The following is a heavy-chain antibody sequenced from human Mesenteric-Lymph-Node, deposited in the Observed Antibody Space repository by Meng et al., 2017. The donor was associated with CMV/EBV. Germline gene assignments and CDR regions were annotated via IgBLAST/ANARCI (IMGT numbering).Heavy chain of an antibody. CDR3: ARDPRCIGSSCYDPGYYGMDV. CDR1: GDSISIHYY. J-gene: IGHJ6*02. D-gene: IGHD2-2*01. CDR2: NHHSGST. V-gene: IGHV4-38-2*02. Sequence: QTHSLTGAVSGDSISIHYYRGWIRQPPGRGLEWIGSNHHSGSTYHNPSLKSRVTISVDTSKNQFSLKLSSVTAADTAVYYCARDPRCIGSSCYDPGYYGMDVWGQGTTVTVSS.